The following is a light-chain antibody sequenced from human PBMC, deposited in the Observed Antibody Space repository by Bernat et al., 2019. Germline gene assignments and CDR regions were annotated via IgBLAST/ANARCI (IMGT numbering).Light chain of an antibody. Sequence: DIQMTQSPSSLSAFVGDTVRITCRASQSISSYVNWYQQKPGKVPRLLIYAAYSLQDGAPSRFSGSGSGTDFTFTIDSLQPEDFATYYCQQSYSSPITFGQGTRLEI. CDR1: QSISSY. J-gene: IGKJ5*01. CDR2: AAY. V-gene: IGKV1-39*01. CDR3: QQSYSSPIT.